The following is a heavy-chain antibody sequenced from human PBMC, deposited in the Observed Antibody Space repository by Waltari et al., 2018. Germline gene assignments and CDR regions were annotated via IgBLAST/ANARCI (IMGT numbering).Heavy chain of an antibody. D-gene: IGHD6-19*01. V-gene: IGHV4-39*01. CDR3: ARPYSSGQFDY. CDR2: IYYSGST. J-gene: IGHJ4*02. CDR1: GGSISSSSYY. Sequence: QLQPQESGPGLVKPSETLSLTCTVSGGSISSSSYYWGWIRQPPGKGLEWIGSIYYSGSTYYNPSLKSRVTISVDTSKNQFSLKLSSVTAADTAVYYCARPYSSGQFDYWGQGTLVTVSS.